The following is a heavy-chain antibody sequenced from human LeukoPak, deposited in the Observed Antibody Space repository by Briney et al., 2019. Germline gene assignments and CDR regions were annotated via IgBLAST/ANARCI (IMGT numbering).Heavy chain of an antibody. Sequence: GASVKVSCKASGYTFTSYGISWVRQAPGQGLEWMGWISAYNGNTNYAQKLQGRVTMTTDTSTSTAYMELRSLRSDDTAVYYCARDRDYYGSGSYIDYWGQGTLVTVSS. CDR2: ISAYNGNT. D-gene: IGHD3-10*01. CDR3: ARDRDYYGSGSYIDY. CDR1: GYTFTSYG. J-gene: IGHJ4*02. V-gene: IGHV1-18*01.